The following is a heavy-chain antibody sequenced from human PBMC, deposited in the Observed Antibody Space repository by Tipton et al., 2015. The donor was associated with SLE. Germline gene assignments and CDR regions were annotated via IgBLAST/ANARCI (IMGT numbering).Heavy chain of an antibody. CDR3: ASTNRVYDAFDI. D-gene: IGHD1-14*01. Sequence: LRLSCTVSGGSISSHYWSWIRQPPGKGLEWIGSIYYSGSTYYNPSLKSRVTISVDTSKNQFSLKLSSVTAADTAVYYCASTNRVYDAFDIWGQGTMVTVSS. V-gene: IGHV4-39*07. J-gene: IGHJ3*02. CDR2: IYYSGST. CDR1: GGSISSHY.